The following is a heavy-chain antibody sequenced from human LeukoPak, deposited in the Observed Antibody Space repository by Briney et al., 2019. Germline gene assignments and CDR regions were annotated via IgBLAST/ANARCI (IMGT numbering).Heavy chain of an antibody. D-gene: IGHD6-19*01. V-gene: IGHV1-2*02. CDR2: INPNSGGT. CDR3: ERDMLHSSGWYLDAFDI. J-gene: IGHJ3*02. CDR1: GYTFTGYY. Sequence: ASVKVSCKASGYTFTGYYMHWLRQAPGQGLEWMGWINPNSGGTNYAQKFQGRVTMTRDTSISTDYMELSRLRSDDTAVYYCERDMLHSSGWYLDAFDIWGQGTMVTVSS.